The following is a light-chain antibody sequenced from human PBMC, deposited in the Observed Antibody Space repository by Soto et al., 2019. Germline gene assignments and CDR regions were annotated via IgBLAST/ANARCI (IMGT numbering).Light chain of an antibody. CDR1: SSNIGAGYD. V-gene: IGLV1-40*01. Sequence: QSVLTQPPSVSGAPGQRVTISCTGSSSNIGAGYDVHWYQQLPGTAPKLLIYDNSVRPSGVPDRFSGSKSGTSASLAITGLQAEDEADYYCQSYDRSLSGVIFGGGTKVTVL. CDR3: QSYDRSLSGVI. J-gene: IGLJ2*01. CDR2: DNS.